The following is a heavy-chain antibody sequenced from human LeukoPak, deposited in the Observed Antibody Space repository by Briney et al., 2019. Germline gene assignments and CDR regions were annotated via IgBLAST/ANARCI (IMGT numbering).Heavy chain of an antibody. CDR3: ASTYNSSPSFDY. D-gene: IGHD6-19*01. V-gene: IGHV4-59*08. CDR2: ISYSGST. J-gene: IGHJ4*02. CDR1: GGSMSSYY. Sequence: SETLSLTCTVSGGSMSSYYWSWIRQPPGKGLEWIGYISYSGSTNYNPSLKSRITISVDTSKNQFSLKLSSVTAADTAVYYCASTYNSSPSFDYWGQGTLVTVSS.